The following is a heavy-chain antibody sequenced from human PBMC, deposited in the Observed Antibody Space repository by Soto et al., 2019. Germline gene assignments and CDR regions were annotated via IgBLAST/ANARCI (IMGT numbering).Heavy chain of an antibody. CDR2: IIPIFGTA. CDR1: GGTFSSYA. J-gene: IGHJ4*02. CDR3: ARAPESYYDSSGYWTN. V-gene: IGHV1-69*13. D-gene: IGHD3-22*01. Sequence: VASVKVSCKASGGTFSSYAISWVRQAPGQGLEWMGGIIPIFGTANYAQKFQGRVTITADESTSTAYMELSSLRSEDTAVYYCARAPESYYDSSGYWTNWGQGTLVTVSS.